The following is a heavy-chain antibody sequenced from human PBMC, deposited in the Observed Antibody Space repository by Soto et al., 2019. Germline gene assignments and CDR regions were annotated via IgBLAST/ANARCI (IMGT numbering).Heavy chain of an antibody. J-gene: IGHJ6*02. Sequence: TSETLSLTCAVSGGSISSGGYSWGWIRQPPGKALEWIGYIYHSGSTNYNPSLKSRVTISVDTSKNQFSLKLSSVTAADTAVYYCARVGSSWYLGMDVWGQGTTVTVSS. V-gene: IGHV4-30-2*01. CDR2: IYHSGST. CDR1: GGSISSGGYS. D-gene: IGHD6-13*01. CDR3: ARVGSSWYLGMDV.